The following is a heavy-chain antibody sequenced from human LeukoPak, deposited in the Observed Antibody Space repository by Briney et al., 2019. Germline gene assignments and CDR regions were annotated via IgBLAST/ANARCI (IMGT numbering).Heavy chain of an antibody. CDR2: IYYSGVT. D-gene: IGHD3-22*01. CDR3: ARQAGDSSGPTDY. Sequence: SETLSLTCTVSGGSMGTYYWSWIRQPPGKGLEWIGYIYYSGVTKHNPSFKSRVTISLDTSENHFSLKLSSVTAADTAVYYCARQAGDSSGPTDYWGQGTLVTVSS. J-gene: IGHJ4*02. CDR1: GGSMGTYY. V-gene: IGHV4-59*08.